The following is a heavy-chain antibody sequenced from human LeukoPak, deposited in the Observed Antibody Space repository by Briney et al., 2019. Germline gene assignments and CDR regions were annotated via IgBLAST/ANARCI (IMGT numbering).Heavy chain of an antibody. V-gene: IGHV3-23*01. Sequence: GGSLRLSCAASGFTFSSYAMSWVRQAPGKGLEWVSAISGSGGSTYYADSVKGRFTISRDNSKNTVDLQMNSLRAEDTAVYYCASQRDYGGNSPSWYFDLWGRRTLVTVSS. CDR3: ASQRDYGGNSPSWYFDL. D-gene: IGHD4-23*01. J-gene: IGHJ2*01. CDR2: ISGSGGST. CDR1: GFTFSSYA.